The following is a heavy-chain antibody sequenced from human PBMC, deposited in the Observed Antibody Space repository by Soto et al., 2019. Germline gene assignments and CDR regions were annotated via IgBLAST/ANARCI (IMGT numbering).Heavy chain of an antibody. Sequence: SETLSLTCTVSGGSMSSNYWSWIRQSPGKGLEWIGFVYYGGTNYNPSFESRVTMSVDTPKNQFSLELNSVTAADTAVYYCVSYRGAFYFDHWGQGALVTVSS. J-gene: IGHJ4*02. CDR1: GGSMSSNY. CDR2: VYYGGT. V-gene: IGHV4-59*01. D-gene: IGHD4-4*01. CDR3: VSYRGAFYFDH.